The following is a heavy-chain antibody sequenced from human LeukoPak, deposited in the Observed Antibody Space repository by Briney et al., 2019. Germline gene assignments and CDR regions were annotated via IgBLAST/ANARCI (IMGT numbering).Heavy chain of an antibody. J-gene: IGHJ5*02. CDR2: ISSYSDFI. CDR3: ARGGAQLPPNWFDP. V-gene: IGHV3-21*01. Sequence: GSLRLSCAASGFTFSGYSIHWVRQAPGKGLEWVSSISSYSDFIYYADSVKGRFTISRDNAKNSLYLQMNSLRAEDTAVYYCARGGAQLPPNWFDPWGQGTLVTVSS. CDR1: GFTFSGYS. D-gene: IGHD2-2*01.